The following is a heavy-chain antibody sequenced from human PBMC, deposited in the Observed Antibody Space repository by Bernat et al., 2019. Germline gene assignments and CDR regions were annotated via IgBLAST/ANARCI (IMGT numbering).Heavy chain of an antibody. V-gene: IGHV3-11*05. J-gene: IGHJ4*02. CDR2: ISSSSSYT. CDR3: ARVRIRNYYDSSGYYLFDY. D-gene: IGHD3-22*01. CDR1: GFTFSDYY. Sequence: QVQLVESGGGLVKPGGSLRLSCAASGFTFSDYYKSWIRQAPGKGLEWVSYISSSSSYTNYADSVKGRFTISRDNAKNSLYLQMNSLRAEDTAVYYCARVRIRNYYDSSGYYLFDYWGQGTLVTVSS.